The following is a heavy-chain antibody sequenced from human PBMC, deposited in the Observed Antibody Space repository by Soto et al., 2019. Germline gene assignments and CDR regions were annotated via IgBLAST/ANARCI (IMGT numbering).Heavy chain of an antibody. D-gene: IGHD6-13*01. V-gene: IGHV1-24*01. CDR2: FDPEDGET. CDR3: ATKGRWYVGYYYYGMDV. Sequence: ASVKVSCKVSGYTLTELSRHWVRQAPGKGLEWMGGFDPEDGETIYAQKFQGRVTMTEDTSTDTAYMELSSLRSEDTAVYYCATKGRWYVGYYYYGMDVWGQGTTVTVSS. J-gene: IGHJ6*02. CDR1: GYTLTELS.